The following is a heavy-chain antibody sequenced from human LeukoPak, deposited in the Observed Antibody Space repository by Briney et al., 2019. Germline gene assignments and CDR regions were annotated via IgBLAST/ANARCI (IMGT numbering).Heavy chain of an antibody. J-gene: IGHJ3*02. D-gene: IGHD1-26*01. Sequence: GASVKVSCKASGYTFTDFYMYWVRQAPGQGLEWMGVINPSGGSTTYAQKFQGRVTMTRDTSTSTVYMELSSPRSEDTAVYYCALTLSGAFDIWGQGTRVTVSS. CDR2: INPSGGST. CDR3: ALTLSGAFDI. CDR1: GYTFTDFY. V-gene: IGHV1-46*01.